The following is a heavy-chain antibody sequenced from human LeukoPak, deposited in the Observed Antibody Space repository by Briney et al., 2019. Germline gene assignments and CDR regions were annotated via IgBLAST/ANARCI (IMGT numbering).Heavy chain of an antibody. CDR1: GGSISSSNW. J-gene: IGHJ4*02. Sequence: KTSGTLSLTCAVSGGSISSSNWWSWVRQPPGKGLEWIEEIYHSGSTNYNPSLKSRVTISVDKSKNQFSLKLSSVTAADTAVYYCARESTPTSGIAAAGTPIDYWGQGTLVTVSS. CDR2: IYHSGST. V-gene: IGHV4-4*02. D-gene: IGHD6-13*01. CDR3: ARESTPTSGIAAAGTPIDY.